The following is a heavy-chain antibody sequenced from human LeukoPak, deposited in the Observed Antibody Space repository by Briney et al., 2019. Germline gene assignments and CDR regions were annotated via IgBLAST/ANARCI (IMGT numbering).Heavy chain of an antibody. CDR2: IYYSGNS. V-gene: IGHV4-39*01. CDR1: GDSIRRTGHC. J-gene: IGHJ3*02. CDR3: ASGPYYYDRDGFDI. Sequence: PSETLSLTCTVSGDSIRRTGHCWGWIRQPPGKGLEWIGNIYYSGNSYYNPSLKSRATISVDTSKNQLSLKLSSVTAADTALYYCASGPYYYDRDGFDIWGQGTMLTVSS. D-gene: IGHD3-22*01.